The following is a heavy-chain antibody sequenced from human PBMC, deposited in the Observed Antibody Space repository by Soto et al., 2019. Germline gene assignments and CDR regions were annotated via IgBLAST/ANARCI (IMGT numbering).Heavy chain of an antibody. V-gene: IGHV3-23*01. Sequence: EVQLLESGGGFEQPGGSLRLSCAASGFTFNNYGMSWVRQAPGKGLEWVATISDSGGTTYYADSVKGRFTISRDSSKNTLYLQMNSLRADDAAVYYCAKGRDRYGHSPGKWCDPWGQGTLVTVSS. CDR1: GFTFNNYG. CDR3: AKGRDRYGHSPGKWCDP. D-gene: IGHD3-22*01. J-gene: IGHJ5*02. CDR2: ISDSGGTT.